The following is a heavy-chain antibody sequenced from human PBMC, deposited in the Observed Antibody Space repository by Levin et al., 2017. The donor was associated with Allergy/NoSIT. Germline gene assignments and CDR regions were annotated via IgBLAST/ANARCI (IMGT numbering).Heavy chain of an antibody. Sequence: TSSETLSLTCAVYGGSVSGHYWSWIRQPPGKGLEWIGEINHSGSTDYNPSLKSRVTISVDTSKNQFSLKLSSVTAADTAVYYCASEPGYCSSTSCYGGWFDPWGQGTLVTVSS. J-gene: IGHJ5*02. CDR1: GGSVSGHY. CDR3: ASEPGYCSSTSCYGGWFDP. D-gene: IGHD2-2*03. CDR2: INHSGST. V-gene: IGHV4-34*01.